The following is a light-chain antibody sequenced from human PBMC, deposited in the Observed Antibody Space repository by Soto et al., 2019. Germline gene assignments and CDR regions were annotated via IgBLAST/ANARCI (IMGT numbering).Light chain of an antibody. CDR2: DVT. J-gene: IGLJ1*01. Sequence: QSVLTQPASVSGSPGQSITISCTGTSSDVGGYNSVSWYQQHPGKAPKLILYDVTDRPSGVSYRFSGSKSSNTASLTISGLQAADEADYFCSSFTSSMTNVFGSGTKVTVL. CDR3: SSFTSSMTNV. V-gene: IGLV2-14*01. CDR1: SSDVGGYNS.